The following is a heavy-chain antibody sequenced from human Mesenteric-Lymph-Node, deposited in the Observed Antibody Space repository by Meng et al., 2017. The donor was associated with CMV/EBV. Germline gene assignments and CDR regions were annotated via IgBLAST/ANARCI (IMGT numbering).Heavy chain of an antibody. CDR3: ARETVATIDY. V-gene: IGHV3-20*04. CDR1: GFTFDDYG. Sequence: LSCAASGFTFDDYGMSWVRQAPGKGLEWVSGINWNGGSTAYADSVKGRFTISRDNAKNSLYLQMKSLRVEDTAVYYCARETVATIDYWGQGTLVTVSS. D-gene: IGHD4-11*01. J-gene: IGHJ4*02. CDR2: INWNGGST.